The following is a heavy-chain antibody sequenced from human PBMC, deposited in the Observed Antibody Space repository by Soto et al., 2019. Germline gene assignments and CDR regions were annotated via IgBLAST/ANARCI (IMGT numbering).Heavy chain of an antibody. Sequence: EVQLVESGGGLVQPGGSLRLSCAASGFTFSSYWMSWVRQAPGKGLECVANLKQDGSEEYYVDSVKGRFTISRDNAKNSVFLQMNSLRGDDTAVYYCVREGISFDYWGQGTLVTVSS. D-gene: IGHD1-20*01. CDR1: GFTFSSYW. CDR3: VREGISFDY. J-gene: IGHJ4*02. CDR2: LKQDGSEE. V-gene: IGHV3-7*01.